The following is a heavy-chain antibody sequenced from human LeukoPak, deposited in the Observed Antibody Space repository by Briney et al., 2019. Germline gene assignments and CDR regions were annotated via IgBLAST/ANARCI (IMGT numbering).Heavy chain of an antibody. V-gene: IGHV3-30*02. CDR3: AKERLLKGYSNCQFDY. J-gene: IGHJ4*02. CDR2: IRYDGSNK. CDR1: GFTFSDYG. Sequence: GGSLRLSCAASGFTFSDYGVHWVRQAPGKGLEWVAFIRYDGSNKYYADSVKGRFTISRDNFRNTLSLQMNSLRPADTAEYFCAKERLLKGYSNCQFDYWGQGTLVTVSS. D-gene: IGHD4-11*01.